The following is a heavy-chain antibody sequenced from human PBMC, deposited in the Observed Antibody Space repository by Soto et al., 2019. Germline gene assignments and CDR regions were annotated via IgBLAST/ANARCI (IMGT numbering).Heavy chain of an antibody. CDR2: ITNSGRST. Sequence: GGSLRLSCAAPGFTFSNYAMTWVRQAPGKGLEWVSTITNSGRSTYYADSVKGRFTISRDNSKNTLYLQMNSLRAEDTAVYFCAKRPASLICFDYWGQGALVTVSS. CDR3: AKRPASLICFDY. D-gene: IGHD3-10*01. J-gene: IGHJ4*02. CDR1: GFTFSNYA. V-gene: IGHV3-23*01.